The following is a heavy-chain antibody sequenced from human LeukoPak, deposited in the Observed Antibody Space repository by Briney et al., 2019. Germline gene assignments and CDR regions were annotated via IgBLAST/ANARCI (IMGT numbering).Heavy chain of an antibody. V-gene: IGHV3-30*18. CDR3: AKDRWELPT. D-gene: IGHD1-26*01. Sequence: GRSLRLSCAASGFTFSSYGMHWVRQAPGKGLEWVAVISYDGSNKYYADSVKGRFTISRDNSKNTLYLQMNSLRAEDTAVYYCAKDRWELPTWGQGTLVTVSS. CDR1: GFTFSSYG. J-gene: IGHJ4*02. CDR2: ISYDGSNK.